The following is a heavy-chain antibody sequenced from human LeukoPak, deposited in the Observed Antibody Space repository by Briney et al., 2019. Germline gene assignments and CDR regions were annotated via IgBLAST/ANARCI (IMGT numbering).Heavy chain of an antibody. D-gene: IGHD6-19*01. CDR1: GYTFTSYG. CDR2: ISAYNGNT. V-gene: IGHV1-18*01. J-gene: IGHJ3*02. CDR3: ASFGAVAGTQRRQPSYAFDT. Sequence: GASVKVSCKASGYTFTSYGISWVRQAPGQGLEWMGWISAYNGNTNYAQKLQGRVTMTTDTSTSTAYMELRSLRSDDTAVYYCASFGAVAGTQRRQPSYAFDTWGQGTMVTVSS.